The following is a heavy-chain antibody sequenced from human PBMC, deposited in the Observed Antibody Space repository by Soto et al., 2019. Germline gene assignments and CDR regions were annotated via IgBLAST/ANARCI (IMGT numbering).Heavy chain of an antibody. CDR1: GGTFSSYA. J-gene: IGHJ5*02. CDR2: IIPIFGTA. Sequence: QVQLVQSGAEVKKPGSSVKVSCKASGGTFSSYAISWVRQAPGQGLEWMGGIIPIFGTANYAQKFQGRVTITADESTSTAYMELRSLRSEDTAVYYCATCLFGRGRGGCPVWWFDPWGQGTLVTVSS. V-gene: IGHV1-69*01. CDR3: ATCLFGRGRGGCPVWWFDP. D-gene: IGHD3-10*02.